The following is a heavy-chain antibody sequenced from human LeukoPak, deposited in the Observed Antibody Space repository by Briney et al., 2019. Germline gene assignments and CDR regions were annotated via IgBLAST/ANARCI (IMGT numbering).Heavy chain of an antibody. D-gene: IGHD2-2*01. J-gene: IGHJ4*02. CDR3: AREPVIVVVPAAMFDH. CDR2: ISSSSSYI. Sequence: GGSLRLSCAASGFTLSSYSMNWVRQAPGKGLEWVSSISSSSSYIYYADSVKGRFTISRDNAKNSLYLQMNSLRAEDTAVYYCAREPVIVVVPAAMFDHWGQGTLVTVSS. CDR1: GFTLSSYS. V-gene: IGHV3-21*01.